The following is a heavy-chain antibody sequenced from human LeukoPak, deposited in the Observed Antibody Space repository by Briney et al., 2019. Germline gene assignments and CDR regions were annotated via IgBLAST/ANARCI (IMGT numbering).Heavy chain of an antibody. V-gene: IGHV4-34*01. D-gene: IGHD4-17*01. CDR3: ATQGNDYGDSFDY. Sequence: SETLSLTCAVYGGSFSGYYWSWIRQPPGKGLEWIGEINHSGSTNYNPSLKRRVTISVDTSKNQFSLKLSSVTAADTAVYYCATQGNDYGDSFDYWGQGTLVTVSS. CDR1: GGSFSGYY. J-gene: IGHJ4*02. CDR2: INHSGST.